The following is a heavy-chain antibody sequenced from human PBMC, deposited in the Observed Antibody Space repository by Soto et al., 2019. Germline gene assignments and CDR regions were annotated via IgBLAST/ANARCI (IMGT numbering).Heavy chain of an antibody. CDR2: LDPEDGET. CDR1: GYTLAELS. Sequence: QVQLVQSGAEVKKPGASVKVSCKVSGYTLAELSMHWVRQAPGKGIEWMGGLDPEDGETVYAQKFQVRLTMAEDTATDTAYMELSSLSSEDTAFYYCAADMVNVLTSYPPLGYWGQGTLVTVSS. CDR3: AADMVNVLTSYPPLGY. D-gene: IGHD3-9*01. V-gene: IGHV1-24*01. J-gene: IGHJ4*02.